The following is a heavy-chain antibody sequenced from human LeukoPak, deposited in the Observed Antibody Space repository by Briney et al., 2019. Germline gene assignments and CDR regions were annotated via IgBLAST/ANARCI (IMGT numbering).Heavy chain of an antibody. D-gene: IGHD2-15*01. CDR3: AKSNVVATTGYFDY. Sequence: GGSLRLSCAGSGFTFSSYAMSWVRQAPGKGLEWVSAISGSGGSTYYADSVKGRFTISRDNSKNTLYLQMNSLRAEDTAVYYCAKSNVVATTGYFDYWGQGTLVTVSS. V-gene: IGHV3-23*01. CDR2: ISGSGGST. CDR1: GFTFSSYA. J-gene: IGHJ4*02.